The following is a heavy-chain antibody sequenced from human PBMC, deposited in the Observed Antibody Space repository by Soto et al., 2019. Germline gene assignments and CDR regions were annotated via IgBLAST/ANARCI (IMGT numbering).Heavy chain of an antibody. J-gene: IGHJ4*02. Sequence: SETLSLTCTVSGGSISSYYWSWIRQPPGKGLEWIGYIYYSGSTNYNPSLKSRVTISVDTSKNQFSLKLSSVPAADTAVYHCARSYGGYDYWGQGTLVTVSS. CDR2: IYYSGST. D-gene: IGHD5-12*01. V-gene: IGHV4-59*01. CDR1: GGSISSYY. CDR3: ARSYGGYDY.